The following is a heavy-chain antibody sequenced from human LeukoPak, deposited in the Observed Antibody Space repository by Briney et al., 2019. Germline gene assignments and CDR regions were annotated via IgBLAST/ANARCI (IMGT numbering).Heavy chain of an antibody. CDR2: IYYTGST. Sequence: SETLSLTCAVYGGSFRGYYWSWIRQPPGKGLEWIGYIYYTGSTYYNPSLKSRVTISVDTSKNQFSLKLSSVTAADTAVYYCAREVSKSLWFDPWGQGALVTVSS. D-gene: IGHD3-3*02. CDR3: AREVSKSLWFDP. J-gene: IGHJ5*02. CDR1: GGSFRGYY. V-gene: IGHV4-59*01.